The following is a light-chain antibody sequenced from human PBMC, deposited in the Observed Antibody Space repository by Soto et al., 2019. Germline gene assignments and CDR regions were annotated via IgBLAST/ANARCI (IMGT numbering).Light chain of an antibody. CDR2: AAS. CDR1: QGISSY. CDR3: QQLNSYPPA. Sequence: DIQLTQSPSFLSASVGDRVTITCRASQGISSYLAWYQQKPGKAPKLLIYAASTLQSGVPSRFSGSGSGTEFTLTISSLQPEDFATYYCQQLNSYPPAFGLGTKVDIK. V-gene: IGKV1-9*01. J-gene: IGKJ3*01.